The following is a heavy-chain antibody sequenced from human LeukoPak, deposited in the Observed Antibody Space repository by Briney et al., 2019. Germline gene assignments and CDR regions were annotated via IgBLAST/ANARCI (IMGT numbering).Heavy chain of an antibody. V-gene: IGHV3-9*01. D-gene: IGHD4-11*01. Sequence: GGSLRLSCAASGFTFDDYAMHWVRQAPGKGLEWVSGISWNSGSIGYADSVKGRFTISRDNAKNSLYLQMNSLRAEDTALYYCVKGLITVSNNWFDPWGQGTLVTVSS. CDR1: GFTFDDYA. CDR3: VKGLITVSNNWFDP. CDR2: ISWNSGSI. J-gene: IGHJ5*02.